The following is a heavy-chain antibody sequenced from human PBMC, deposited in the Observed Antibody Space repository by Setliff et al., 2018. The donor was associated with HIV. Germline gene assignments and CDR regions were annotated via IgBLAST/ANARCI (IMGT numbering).Heavy chain of an antibody. Sequence: ASVKVSCKASGYTFIKYGIHWVRQAPGQRLEWIAWINAGNGDTKYSQKFQGRVTITRDTSASTTYMELSSLRPEDMAVYYCARGGYHYDSSGFYTPFDYWGQGTLVTVSS. CDR2: INAGNGDT. CDR1: GYTFIKYG. V-gene: IGHV1-3*01. J-gene: IGHJ4*02. D-gene: IGHD3-22*01. CDR3: ARGGYHYDSSGFYTPFDY.